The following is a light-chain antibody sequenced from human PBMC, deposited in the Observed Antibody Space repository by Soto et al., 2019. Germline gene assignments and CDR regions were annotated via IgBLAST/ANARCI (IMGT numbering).Light chain of an antibody. CDR3: QQANSFPLT. V-gene: IGKV1D-12*01. Sequence: DIQMKPSPSSVAGSFGDRFTISCRASQDIGNFLAWYQQTPGKAPKILMYAASSLQSGVPSRFSGSGSGTDFTLTISSLQPEDIETYYCQQANSFPLTFGGGPKV. CDR1: QDIGNF. CDR2: AAS. J-gene: IGKJ4*01.